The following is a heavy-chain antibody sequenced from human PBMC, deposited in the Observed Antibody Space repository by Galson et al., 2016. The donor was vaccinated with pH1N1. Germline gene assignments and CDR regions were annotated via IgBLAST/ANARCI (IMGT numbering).Heavy chain of an antibody. CDR2: IYSDGST. CDR3: ARDKRRYFDS. V-gene: IGHV3-53*01. J-gene: IGHJ4*02. Sequence: SLRLSCASYAFSVRNNSMTWVRQPPGKALEWVSTIYSDGSTNYGDFVKGRFTVSRDISENTVFLQLNSLRVDDTAVYYCARDKRRYFDSWGQGTLVTVSP. CDR1: AFSVRNNS.